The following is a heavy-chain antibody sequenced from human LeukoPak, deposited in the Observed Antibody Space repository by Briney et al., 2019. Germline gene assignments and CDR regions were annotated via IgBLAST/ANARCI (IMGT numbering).Heavy chain of an antibody. D-gene: IGHD3-10*01. V-gene: IGHV3-74*01. J-gene: IGHJ4*02. CDR3: ARDRRITMVRGVSSAPDY. CDR1: GFTFSSYW. CDR2: INSDGSST. Sequence: PGGSLRLSCAASGFTFSSYWMHWVRQAPGKGLVWASRINSDGSSTSYADSVKGRFTISRDNAKNTLYLQMNSLRAEDTAVYYCARDRRITMVRGVSSAPDYWGQGTLVTVSS.